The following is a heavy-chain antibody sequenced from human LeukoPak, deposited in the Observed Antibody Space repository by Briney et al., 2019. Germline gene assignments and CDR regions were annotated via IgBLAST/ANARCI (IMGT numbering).Heavy chain of an antibody. CDR1: GFTFSDYY. Sequence: GRSLGLSCAASGFTFSDYYMSWIRQAPGKGMEWVSYISTSGSTIYYADSVKGRFTISRDNAKNSPYLQMNSLRAEGTAVYCWAVVVSRLFLLDYRGQGTQVSVCS. D-gene: IGHD2-15*01. CDR2: ISTSGSTI. V-gene: IGHV3-11*01. CDR3: AVVVSRLFLLDY. J-gene: IGHJ4*02.